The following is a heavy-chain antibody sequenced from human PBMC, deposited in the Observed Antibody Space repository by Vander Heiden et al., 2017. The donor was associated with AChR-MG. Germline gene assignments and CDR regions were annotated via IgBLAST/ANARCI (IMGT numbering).Heavy chain of an antibody. CDR3: AHLDSSGSLDY. V-gene: IGHV2-5*02. CDR1: GFSLITSVVG. D-gene: IGHD3-22*01. CDR2: IYWDDDK. J-gene: IGHJ4*02. Sequence: TLKDSSPTLVKPTQTRTLTCTFSGFSLITSVVGLGWIRPPPGKALEWLAIIYWDDDKRYSPSLKSRLIITKDTSKNQVVLTMTNMDPVDTAKYYCAHLDSSGSLDYWGQGTLVTVSS.